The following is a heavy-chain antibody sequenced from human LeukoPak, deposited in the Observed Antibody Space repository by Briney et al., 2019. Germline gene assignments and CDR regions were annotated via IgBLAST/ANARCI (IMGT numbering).Heavy chain of an antibody. D-gene: IGHD2-2*01. V-gene: IGHV1-69*05. CDR2: IIPIFGTA. CDR3: ARVHCGSTSCYSRPLNY. J-gene: IGHJ4*02. CDR1: GGTFSSYA. Sequence: RASVKVSCKASGGTFSSYAISWVRQAPGQGLEWMGGIIPIFGTANYAQKFQGRVTITTDESTSTAYMELSSLRSEDTAVYYCARVHCGSTSCYSRPLNYWGQGTLVTVSS.